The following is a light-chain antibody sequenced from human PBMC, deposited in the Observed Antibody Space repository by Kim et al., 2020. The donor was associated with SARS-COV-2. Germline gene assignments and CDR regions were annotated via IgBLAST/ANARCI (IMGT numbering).Light chain of an antibody. CDR1: QSVSSY. V-gene: IGKV3-11*01. CDR3: QQRSNWPRLT. Sequence: ETVLTQSPASLSLSPGERATLSCRASQSVSSYLAWYQQKPGQGPRLLIYDASNRATGIPARFSGSGSGTDFTLTISSLEPEDFAVYYCQQRSNWPRLTFGGGTKVDI. J-gene: IGKJ4*01. CDR2: DAS.